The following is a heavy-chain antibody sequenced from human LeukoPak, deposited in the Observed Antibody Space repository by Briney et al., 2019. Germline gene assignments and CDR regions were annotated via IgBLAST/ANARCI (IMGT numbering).Heavy chain of an antibody. CDR3: ARGLMGGYPYFEN. CDR2: INGNGNTI. Sequence: GGSLRLSCAASGFSFDDYEMNWVRQAPRKGLEWVSHINGNGNTIGYGDSVKGRFTISRYNAKNSLYLQMNSLRAEDTAFYYCARGLMGGYPYFENWGQGTLVTVSS. CDR1: GFSFDDYE. V-gene: IGHV3-20*04. D-gene: IGHD3-22*01. J-gene: IGHJ4*02.